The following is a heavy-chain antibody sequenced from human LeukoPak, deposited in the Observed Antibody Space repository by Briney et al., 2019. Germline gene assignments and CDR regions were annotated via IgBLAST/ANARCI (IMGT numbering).Heavy chain of an antibody. CDR2: ISTSSSYI. V-gene: IGHV3-21*04. D-gene: IGHD5-18*01. J-gene: IGHJ4*02. CDR1: GFTFSSYS. CDR3: ARIRGYSLGTRFFDY. Sequence: GGSLRLSCAASGFTFSSYSMSWVRQAPGKGLEWVSSISTSSSYIYYADSVKGRFTISRDNAKNSLFVQMNSLRVEDTALYYCARIRGYSLGTRFFDYWGQGTLVTVSS.